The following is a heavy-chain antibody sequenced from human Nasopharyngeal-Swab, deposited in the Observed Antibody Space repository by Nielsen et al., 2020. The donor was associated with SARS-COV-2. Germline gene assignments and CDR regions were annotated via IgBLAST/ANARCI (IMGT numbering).Heavy chain of an antibody. CDR2: INPNSGGT. V-gene: IGHV1-2*06. D-gene: IGHD2-21*02. J-gene: IGHJ4*02. CDR3: ARRGDHGDYYFDY. Sequence: WVRQAPGQGLEWMGRINPNSGGTNYAQKFQGRVTMTRDTSISTAYMELSRLTSDDTAVYYCARRGDHGDYYFDYWGQGTLVTVSS.